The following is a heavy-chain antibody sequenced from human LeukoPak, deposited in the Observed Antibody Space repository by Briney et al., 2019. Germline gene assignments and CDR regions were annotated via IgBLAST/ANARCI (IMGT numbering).Heavy chain of an antibody. Sequence: PGGSLRLSCAASGFTVSSNYMSWVRQAPGKGLEWVSVIYSGGSTYYADSVKGRFTFSRDNSKNTLYLQMNSLRAEDTAAYYCARDNYYDSSGYFGYWGQGTLVTVSS. CDR1: GFTVSSNY. J-gene: IGHJ4*02. D-gene: IGHD3-22*01. CDR3: ARDNYYDSSGYFGY. CDR2: IYSGGST. V-gene: IGHV3-66*01.